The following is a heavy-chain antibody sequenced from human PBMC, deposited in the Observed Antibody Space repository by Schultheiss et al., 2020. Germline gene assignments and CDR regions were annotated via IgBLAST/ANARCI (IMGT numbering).Heavy chain of an antibody. V-gene: IGHV4-39*01. Sequence: SETLSLTCTVSGGSISSSSYYWGWIRQPPGKGLEWIGSIYYSGSTYYKPSLESRVTISVDTSKNQFSLKLSSVTAADTAVYYCARQNEALEYCSSTSCYPFDYWGQGTLVTVSS. CDR2: IYYSGST. CDR1: GGSISSSSYY. CDR3: ARQNEALEYCSSTSCYPFDY. J-gene: IGHJ4*02. D-gene: IGHD2-2*01.